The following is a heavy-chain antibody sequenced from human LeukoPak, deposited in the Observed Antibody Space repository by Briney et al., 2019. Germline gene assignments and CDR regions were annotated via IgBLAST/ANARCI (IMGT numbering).Heavy chain of an antibody. CDR3: ARWSYSSDWYFGTFDI. J-gene: IGHJ3*02. CDR2: ISNYDGNT. D-gene: IGHD6-19*01. V-gene: IGHV1-18*01. CDR1: GYTFNTYG. Sequence: ASVKVSCKASGYTFNTYGISWVRQAPGQGLEWMGWISNYDGNTNYTQNLQGRVTMTTDTSTRTAYMELRSLRSGDTAVYYCARWSYSSDWYFGTFDIWGQGTTVTISS.